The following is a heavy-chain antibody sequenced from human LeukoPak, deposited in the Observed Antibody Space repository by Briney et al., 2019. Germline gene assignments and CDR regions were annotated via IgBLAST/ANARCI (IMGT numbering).Heavy chain of an antibody. D-gene: IGHD3-10*01. J-gene: IGHJ6*02. V-gene: IGHV1-69*04. CDR1: GGTFSSYA. Sequence: ASVKVSCKASGGTFSSYAISWVRQAPGQGLEWMGRIIPILGIANYAQKFQGRVTITADKSTSTAYMELSSLRSEDTAVYYCARALWFGELAFRGGMDVWGQGTTVTVSS. CDR2: IIPILGIA. CDR3: ARALWFGELAFRGGMDV.